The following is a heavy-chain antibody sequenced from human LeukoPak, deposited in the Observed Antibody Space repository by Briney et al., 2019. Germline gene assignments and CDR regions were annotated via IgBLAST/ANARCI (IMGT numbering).Heavy chain of an antibody. V-gene: IGHV4-4*07. CDR1: GGSISSYY. D-gene: IGHD3-3*01. Sequence: PSETLSLTCTVSGGSISSYYWSWIRQPAGKGLEWIGRIYTSGRTNYNPSLKSRVTISVDKSKNQFSLKLSSVTAADTAVYYCAREPDDYYYYMDVWGKGTTVTVSS. CDR2: IYTSGRT. J-gene: IGHJ6*03. CDR3: AREPDDYYYYMDV.